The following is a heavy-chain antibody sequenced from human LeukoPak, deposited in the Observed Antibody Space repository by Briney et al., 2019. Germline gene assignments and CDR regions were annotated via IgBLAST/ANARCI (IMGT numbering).Heavy chain of an antibody. CDR3: AREGPFSGSGTAFDY. Sequence: ASVKVSCKASGYTFTSYGISWVRQAPGQGLEWMGWISTYNGDTNYAQKLQGRVTMTTDTSTSTAYMELRSLRSDDTAVYYCAREGPFSGSGTAFDYWGQGTLVTVSS. CDR2: ISTYNGDT. V-gene: IGHV1-18*01. CDR1: GYTFTSYG. J-gene: IGHJ4*02. D-gene: IGHD6-6*01.